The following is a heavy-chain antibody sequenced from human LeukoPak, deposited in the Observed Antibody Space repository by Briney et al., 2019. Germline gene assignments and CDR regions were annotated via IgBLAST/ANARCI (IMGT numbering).Heavy chain of an antibody. D-gene: IGHD4-17*01. CDR1: GFTFSSYG. CDR3: AKDLTMTTVIGDAFDI. J-gene: IGHJ3*02. Sequence: GGSLRLSCAASGFTFSSYGMHWVRQAPGKGLEWVAFIRYDGSNKYYADSVKGRFTISRDNSKNTLYLQMNSLRAEDTAVYYCAKDLTMTTVIGDAFDIWGQGTMVTVSS. V-gene: IGHV3-30*02. CDR2: IRYDGSNK.